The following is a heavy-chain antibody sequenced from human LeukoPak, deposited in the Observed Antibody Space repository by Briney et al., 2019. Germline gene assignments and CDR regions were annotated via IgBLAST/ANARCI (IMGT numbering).Heavy chain of an antibody. Sequence: GGSLRLSCAASGFTFSSYSMNWVRQAPGKGLEWVSSISGSSSYIYYADSVKGRFTISRDNAKNSLYLQMNSLRAEDTAVYYCARDPTPYCSSTSCYPLNFDYWGQGTLVTVSS. J-gene: IGHJ4*02. V-gene: IGHV3-21*01. D-gene: IGHD2-2*01. CDR1: GFTFSSYS. CDR3: ARDPTPYCSSTSCYPLNFDY. CDR2: ISGSSSYI.